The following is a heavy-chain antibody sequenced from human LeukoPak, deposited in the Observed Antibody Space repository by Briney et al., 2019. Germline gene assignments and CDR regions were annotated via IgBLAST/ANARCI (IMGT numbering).Heavy chain of an antibody. CDR3: ARGTTVTVKFDY. D-gene: IGHD4-17*01. J-gene: IGHJ4*02. CDR2: IYYSGST. Sequence: SETLSLTCTVSGGSISSGGYYWSWIRQHPGTGLEWIGYIYYSGSTYYNPSLKSRVTISVDTSKNQFSLKLSSVTAADTAVYYCARGTTVTVKFDYWGQGTLVTVSS. V-gene: IGHV4-31*03. CDR1: GGSISSGGYY.